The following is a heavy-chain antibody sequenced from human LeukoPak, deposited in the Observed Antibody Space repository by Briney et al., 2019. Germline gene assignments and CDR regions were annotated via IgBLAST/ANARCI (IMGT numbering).Heavy chain of an antibody. D-gene: IGHD1-7*01. CDR2: IYTSGNT. J-gene: IGHJ5*02. V-gene: IGHV4-4*09. Sequence: SETLSLTCTVSGDSFSNYYWAWIRQPPGEGLEWVGYIYTSGNTDSNPSLKSRVTFSVDASKNQFSLKLRSVTAADTAVYYCARVFSGTVDLWGQGTLVIVSS. CDR1: GDSFSNYY. CDR3: ARVFSGTVDL.